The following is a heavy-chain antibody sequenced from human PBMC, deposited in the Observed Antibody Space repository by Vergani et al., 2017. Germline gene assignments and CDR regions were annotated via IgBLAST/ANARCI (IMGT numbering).Heavy chain of an antibody. V-gene: IGHV1-18*01. J-gene: IGHJ5*02. CDR1: GYTFTSYG. CDR2: ISAYNGNT. D-gene: IGHD2-2*01. Sequence: QVQLVQSGAEVKKPGASVKVSCKASGYTFTSYGISWVRQAPGQGLEWMGWISAYNGNTNYAQKLQGRVTMTRDTSTSTVYMELSSLRSEDTAVYYCARDIRYCSSTSCYVGRYWFDPWGQGTLVTVSS. CDR3: ARDIRYCSSTSCYVGRYWFDP.